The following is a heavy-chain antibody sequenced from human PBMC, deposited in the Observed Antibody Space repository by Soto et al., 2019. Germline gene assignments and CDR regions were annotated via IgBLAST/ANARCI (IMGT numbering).Heavy chain of an antibody. CDR1: GYTFTSYG. CDR2: ISAYNGNT. Sequence: GASVKVSCKASGYTFTSYGISWVRQAPGQGLEWMGWISAYNGNTNYAQKLQGRVTMTTDTSTSTAYMELRSLRSDDTAVYYCARVSGGVYYDFWSGYYGPFDIWGQGTMVTVSS. V-gene: IGHV1-18*01. D-gene: IGHD3-3*01. CDR3: ARVSGGVYYDFWSGYYGPFDI. J-gene: IGHJ3*02.